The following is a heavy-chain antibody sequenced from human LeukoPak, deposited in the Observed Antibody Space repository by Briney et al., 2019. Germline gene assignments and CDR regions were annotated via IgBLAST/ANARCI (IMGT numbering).Heavy chain of an antibody. CDR1: GDSTSSDRYY. Sequence: SETLSLTCAVSGDSTSSDRYYGGWVRQPPGKGLEWIGNIYYSGSTYYNPSLKSRVTMSVDTSKNQFFLKLNSVTAADTAVYYCARGRPYSGGYHLDYWGQGTLVTVSA. D-gene: IGHD1-26*01. CDR3: ARGRPYSGGYHLDY. CDR2: IYYSGST. V-gene: IGHV4-39*02. J-gene: IGHJ4*02.